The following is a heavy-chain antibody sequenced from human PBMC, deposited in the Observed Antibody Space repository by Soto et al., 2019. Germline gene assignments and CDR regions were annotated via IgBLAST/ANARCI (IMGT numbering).Heavy chain of an antibody. D-gene: IGHD6-19*01. V-gene: IGHV3-48*03. CDR2: ISSSGSTA. J-gene: IGHJ6*04. Sequence: GGSLRLSCAASGFTFSRFELHWVRQAPGKGLEWISYISSSGSTAYYASCVEGRFTISRDNANNSVYLQMDSLRAEDTAVYYCAREMAVAGYYYYGMDVWGKGTTVTVSS. CDR3: AREMAVAGYYYYGMDV. CDR1: GFTFSRFE.